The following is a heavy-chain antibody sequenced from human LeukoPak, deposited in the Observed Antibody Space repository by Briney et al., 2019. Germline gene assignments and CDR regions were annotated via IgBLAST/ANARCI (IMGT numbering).Heavy chain of an antibody. D-gene: IGHD5-24*01. J-gene: IGHJ5*02. Sequence: SQTLSLTCTVSVDSISSGGYYWSWIRQFPGKGLEWIGYIYHSGTSYYNPSLKSRITISVDTSRNQFSLKLSSATAADTAVYYCARGGGPPTSLYRPSDPWGQGTLVTVSS. CDR3: ARGGGPPTSLYRPSDP. CDR1: VDSISSGGYY. V-gene: IGHV4-31*03. CDR2: IYHSGTS.